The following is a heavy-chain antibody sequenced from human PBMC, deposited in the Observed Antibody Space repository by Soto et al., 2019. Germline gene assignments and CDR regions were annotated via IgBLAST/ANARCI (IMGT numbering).Heavy chain of an antibody. CDR3: ASYGWGSYYTLYPLKRDAIPRYGQPNYYYSYGMDA. Sequence: ASVKVSCKASGGTFSSYAISWVRQAPGQGLEWMGGIIPIFGTANYAQKFQGRVTITADESTSTAYMELSSLRSEDTAVYYCASYGWGSYYTLYPLKRDAIPRYGQPNYYYSYGMDAWGQGTRVT. J-gene: IGHJ6*02. CDR1: GGTFSSYA. V-gene: IGHV1-69*13. CDR2: IIPIFGTA. D-gene: IGHD3-10*01.